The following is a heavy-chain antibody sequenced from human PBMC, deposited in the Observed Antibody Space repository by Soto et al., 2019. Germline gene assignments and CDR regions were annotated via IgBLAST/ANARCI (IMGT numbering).Heavy chain of an antibody. Sequence: QVQLVQAGAEVKKPGASVKDSCKASGYTFTDNGVRWMRQAPGQGLEWMGWINPNKGNTKYEQNFQSIVTMTDDTSTSTAYVEPSILRSDDTAMYYCARSSISAIFYNYEWGQGTLVTVSS. CDR2: INPNKGNT. D-gene: IGHD1-20*01. J-gene: IGHJ4*02. CDR3: ARSSISAIFYNYE. CDR1: GYTFTDNG. V-gene: IGHV1-18*01.